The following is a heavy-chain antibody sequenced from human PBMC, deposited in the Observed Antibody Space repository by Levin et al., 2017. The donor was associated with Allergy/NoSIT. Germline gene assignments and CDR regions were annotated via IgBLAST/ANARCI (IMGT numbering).Heavy chain of an antibody. CDR2: IWYDGSNK. V-gene: IGHV3-33*01. J-gene: IGHJ4*02. D-gene: IGHD6-19*01. CDR1: GFTFSSYG. Sequence: PGGSLRLSCAASGFTFSSYGMHWVRQAPGKGLEWVAVIWYDGSNKYYADSVKGRFTISRDDSKNTLYLQMNSLRAEDTAVYYCARGSGQNEYYFDYWGQGTLVTVSS. CDR3: ARGSGQNEYYFDY.